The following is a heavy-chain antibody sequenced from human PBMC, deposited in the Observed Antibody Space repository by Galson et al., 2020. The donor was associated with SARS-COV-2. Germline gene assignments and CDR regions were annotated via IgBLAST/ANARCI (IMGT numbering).Heavy chain of an antibody. D-gene: IGHD6-6*01. CDR3: ARMGVGGRPTYYGLDV. J-gene: IGHJ6*02. Sequence: GESLKISCAASGFIFSEFGMHWVRQAPGKGLEWVAVTWYDESEKYYADSVKGRLTISRDNSQNTLFLQIHSLRAEDTAVYYCARMGVGGRPTYYGLDVWGQGTTVTVSS. CDR1: GFIFSEFG. CDR2: TWYDESEK. V-gene: IGHV3-33*01.